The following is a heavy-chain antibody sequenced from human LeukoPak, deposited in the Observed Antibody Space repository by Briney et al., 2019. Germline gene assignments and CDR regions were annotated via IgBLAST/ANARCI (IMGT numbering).Heavy chain of an antibody. CDR2: IIPILGIA. D-gene: IGHD2-2*01. Sequence: ASVKVSCKASGGTFSSYAISWVRQAPGQGLEWMGRIIPILGIANYAQKFQGRVTITADKSTSTAYKELSSLRSEDTAVYYCARAAIGYCSSPSCRNCYYGMDVWGQGTTVTVSS. V-gene: IGHV1-69*04. CDR1: GGTFSSYA. J-gene: IGHJ6*02. CDR3: ARAAIGYCSSPSCRNCYYGMDV.